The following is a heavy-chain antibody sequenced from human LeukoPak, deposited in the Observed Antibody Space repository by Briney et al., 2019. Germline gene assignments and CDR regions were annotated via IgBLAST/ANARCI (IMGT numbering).Heavy chain of an antibody. CDR1: GGSISSYY. V-gene: IGHV4-59*08. CDR2: IYYSGNT. Sequence: SETLSLTCTVSGGSISSYYWSWIRQPPGKGLEWIGYIYYSGNTNYNPSLKSRVTISVDTSKNQFSLKLSSVTAADTAVYYCARLTYDFWSHTHFDYWGQGTLVTVSS. CDR3: ARLTYDFWSHTHFDY. D-gene: IGHD3-3*01. J-gene: IGHJ4*02.